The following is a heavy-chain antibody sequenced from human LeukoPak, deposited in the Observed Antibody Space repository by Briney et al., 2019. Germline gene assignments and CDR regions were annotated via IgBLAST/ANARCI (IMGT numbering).Heavy chain of an antibody. Sequence: KTGGSLRLSCAASGFTFSSYSMKWVRQAPGKGLEWVSSISISLSYISYPDSVKRRFPISRDNAKPSLYLQMNRLSAQDTAVYYCARAHADYGDYEDYWGQATLVTVSS. D-gene: IGHD4-17*01. CDR2: ISISLSYI. CDR3: ARAHADYGDYEDY. V-gene: IGHV3-21*01. CDR1: GFTFSSYS. J-gene: IGHJ4*02.